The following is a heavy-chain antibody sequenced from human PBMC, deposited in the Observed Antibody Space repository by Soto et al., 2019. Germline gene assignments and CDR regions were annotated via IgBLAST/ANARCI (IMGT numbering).Heavy chain of an antibody. Sequence: SETLSLTCNVSGGSISDFYWSWIRQSPGKRLEWIGYLYYTGSTNYNPALKSRVTISLDTSKNQFSLKLSSVTAADTAVYYCARDRGYYYGMDVWGQGTTVTVSS. CDR3: ARDRGYYYGMDV. D-gene: IGHD1-26*01. CDR2: LYYTGST. V-gene: IGHV4-59*01. J-gene: IGHJ6*02. CDR1: GGSISDFY.